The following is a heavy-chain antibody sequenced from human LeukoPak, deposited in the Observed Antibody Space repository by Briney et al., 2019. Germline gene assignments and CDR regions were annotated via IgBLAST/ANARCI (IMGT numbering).Heavy chain of an antibody. J-gene: IGHJ6*03. CDR3: ARDGVGLERYYYYYYMDV. CDR2: VNPHSGGT. CDR1: GYTFTDYY. Sequence: ASVKVSCKASGYTFTDYYIYWVRQAPGQGLELMGWVNPHSGGTNYAQKFQGRVTMTRDTSISTAYMELSMLRSDDTAVYYCARDGVGLERYYYYYYMDVRGKGTTVTISS. D-gene: IGHD1-1*01. V-gene: IGHV1-2*02.